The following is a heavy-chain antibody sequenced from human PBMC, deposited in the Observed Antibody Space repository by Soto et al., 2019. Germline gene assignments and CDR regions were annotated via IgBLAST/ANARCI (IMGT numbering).Heavy chain of an antibody. CDR2: IFHSGST. V-gene: IGHV4-30-4*08. CDR1: GGSISSGGYY. CDR3: ARDAVRGVSYNWFDP. J-gene: IGHJ5*02. D-gene: IGHD3-10*01. Sequence: QVQLQESGPRLVKPSQTLSLTCTVSGGSISSGGYYWSWIRQHPGKGLEWIGYIFHSGSTYYNPSLKSRVSISVDTSKNQFSLKLSSVTAADTAVYYCARDAVRGVSYNWFDPWGQGTLVTVSS.